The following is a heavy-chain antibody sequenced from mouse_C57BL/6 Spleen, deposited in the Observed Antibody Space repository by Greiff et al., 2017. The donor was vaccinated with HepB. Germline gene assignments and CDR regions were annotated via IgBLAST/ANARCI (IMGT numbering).Heavy chain of an antibody. V-gene: IGHV5-6*02. Sequence: DVMLVESGGDLVKPGGSLKLSCAASGFTFSSYGMSWVRQTPDKRLEWVATISSGGSYTYYPDSVKGRFTISRDNAKNTLYLQMSSLKSEDTAMYYCARLTTVVARDWYFDVWGTRTTVTVSS. D-gene: IGHD1-1*01. CDR1: GFTFSSYG. J-gene: IGHJ1*03. CDR3: ARLTTVVARDWYFDV. CDR2: ISSGGSYT.